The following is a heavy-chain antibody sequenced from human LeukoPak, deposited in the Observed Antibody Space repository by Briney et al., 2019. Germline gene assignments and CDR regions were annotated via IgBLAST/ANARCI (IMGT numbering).Heavy chain of an antibody. V-gene: IGHV4-59*01. CDR1: GGSISSYY. CDR3: ARSRTTYYYYYMDV. D-gene: IGHD4-17*01. Sequence: SETLSLTCTVSGGSISSYYWSWLRQPPGKGLEWIGYIYYSGSTNYNPSLESRVTISVDTSKNQFSLKLSSVTAADTAVYYCARSRTTYYYYYMDVWGKGTTVTVSS. J-gene: IGHJ6*03. CDR2: IYYSGST.